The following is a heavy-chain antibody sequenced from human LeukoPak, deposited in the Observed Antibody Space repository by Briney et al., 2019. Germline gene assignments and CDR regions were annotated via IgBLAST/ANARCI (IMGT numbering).Heavy chain of an antibody. CDR2: VYYGRTT. Sequence: SETLSLTCTVSAGSFISSSHHWGWIRQSPGKGLEWIGTVYYGRTTYYNPSLDGRVTISLDTSANHFSLQLNSVTAADPAVYYCVRHDGRGGATMGAFDSWGQGSLVTVSS. D-gene: IGHD5-12*01. CDR3: VRHDGRGGATMGAFDS. J-gene: IGHJ5*01. CDR1: AGSFISSSHH. V-gene: IGHV4-39*01.